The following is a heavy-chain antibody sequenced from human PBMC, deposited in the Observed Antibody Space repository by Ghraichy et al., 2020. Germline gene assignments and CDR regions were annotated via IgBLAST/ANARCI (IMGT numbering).Heavy chain of an antibody. CDR2: IDWDDDK. V-gene: IGHV2-70*04. J-gene: IGHJ4*02. D-gene: IGHD5-12*01. CDR1: GFSLSTRGMR. CDR3: ARISHTGYDFDY. Sequence: QTLSLTCTFSGFSLSTRGMRVSWIRQPPGKALEWLARIDWDDDKFYSTSLKTRLTISKDTSKNQVVLTMTNMDPVDTATYYCARISHTGYDFDYWGQGTLVTVSS.